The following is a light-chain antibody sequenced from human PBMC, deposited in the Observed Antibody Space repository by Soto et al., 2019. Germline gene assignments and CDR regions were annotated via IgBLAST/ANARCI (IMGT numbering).Light chain of an antibody. V-gene: IGKV3-20*01. CDR2: GAS. J-gene: IGKJ1*01. CDR1: QSISTTY. CDR3: QQYGSSSWT. Sequence: EIMLTQSPGTLSLSPGETATLSCRASQSISTTYLAWYQQKPGQSPRLLIDGASNRATGIPDKFSGSGSGTDFTLTISRLETEDFAVYYCQQYGSSSWTFGQGTKVDIK.